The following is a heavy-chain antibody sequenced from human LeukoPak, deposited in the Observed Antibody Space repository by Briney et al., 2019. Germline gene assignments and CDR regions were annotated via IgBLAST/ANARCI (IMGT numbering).Heavy chain of an antibody. CDR2: IFPGGTT. V-gene: IGHV4-4*07. CDR3: ARDNPSGWRFDF. CDR1: GDSIRGYY. D-gene: IGHD6-19*01. Sequence: SETLSLTCTVSGDSIRGYYWNWIRQSAGKGLEWIGRIFPGGTTQYNPSLKSRVTMSVDTSNNQFSLNLISVTAADTAVYFCARDNPSGWRFDFWGQGAPVTV. J-gene: IGHJ4*02.